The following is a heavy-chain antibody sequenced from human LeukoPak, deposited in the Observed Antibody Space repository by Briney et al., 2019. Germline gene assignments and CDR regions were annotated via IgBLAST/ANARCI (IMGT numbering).Heavy chain of an antibody. CDR3: VRGPYIAATSY. CDR2: IKQDGSEK. V-gene: IGHV3-7*03. CDR1: GFSFNNYR. J-gene: IGHJ4*02. Sequence: GGSLRLSCVASGFSFNNYRMTWVRQAPGKGLEWVANIKQDGSEKQYVDSVKGRFAISRDNAKKSLYLQINTLRAEDTAVYYCVRGPYIAATSYWGQGTPVTVSS. D-gene: IGHD6-25*01.